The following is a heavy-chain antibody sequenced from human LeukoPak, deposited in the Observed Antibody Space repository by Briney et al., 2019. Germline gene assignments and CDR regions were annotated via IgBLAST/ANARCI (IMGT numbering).Heavy chain of an antibody. J-gene: IGHJ5*02. CDR3: AKDRTGREWLFQNWFDP. V-gene: IGHV3-23*01. D-gene: IGHD3-3*01. CDR2: NSGSGGST. Sequence: PLGGSLRLSCAASGFTFSSYAMSWVRQAPGKGLEWVSANSGSGGSTYYADSVKGRFTISRDNSKNTLYLQMNSLRAEDTAVYYCAKDRTGREWLFQNWFDPWGQGTLVTVSS. CDR1: GFTFSSYA.